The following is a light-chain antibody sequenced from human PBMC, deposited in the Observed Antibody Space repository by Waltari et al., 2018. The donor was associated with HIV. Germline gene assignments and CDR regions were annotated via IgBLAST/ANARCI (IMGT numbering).Light chain of an antibody. V-gene: IGKV4-1*01. J-gene: IGKJ2*01. Sequence: DIVMTQSPDSLAVSLGERATINCKSSQNVLYSHNNKNYLTWYQQRPGQPPKVVSYWASTRESGVPDRFSGSGSGTDFTLTINSLQAEDVAVYYCQQYYSLPYTFGRGTKLEIK. CDR3: QQYYSLPYT. CDR2: WAS. CDR1: QNVLYSHNNKNY.